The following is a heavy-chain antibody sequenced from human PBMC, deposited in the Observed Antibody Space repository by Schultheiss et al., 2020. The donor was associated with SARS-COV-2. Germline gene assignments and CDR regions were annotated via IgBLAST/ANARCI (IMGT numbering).Heavy chain of an antibody. CDR1: GYTLTELS. J-gene: IGHJ4*02. CDR3: ATPLALGYCSGGSCYGY. D-gene: IGHD2-15*01. V-gene: IGHV1-24*01. CDR2: FDPEDGET. Sequence: ASVKVSCKVSGYTLTELSMHWVRQAPGKGLEWMGGFDPEDGETIYAQKFQGRVTMTEDTSTDTAYMELSSLRSEDTAVYYCATPLALGYCSGGSCYGYWGQGTLVTVSS.